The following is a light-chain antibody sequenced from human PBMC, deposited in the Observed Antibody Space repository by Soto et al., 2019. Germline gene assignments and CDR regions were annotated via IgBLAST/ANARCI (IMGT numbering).Light chain of an antibody. CDR1: QSVSSN. V-gene: IGKV3-15*01. Sequence: EIVMTQSPATLSVSPGERATLSCRASQSVSSNLAWYQQKPGQAPRLLIYGASTRATGIPARFSGSGSGTEFPLTISSLQSEEFAVYYCQQYNNWPPVTFGQGTKVEIK. CDR3: QQYNNWPPVT. J-gene: IGKJ1*01. CDR2: GAS.